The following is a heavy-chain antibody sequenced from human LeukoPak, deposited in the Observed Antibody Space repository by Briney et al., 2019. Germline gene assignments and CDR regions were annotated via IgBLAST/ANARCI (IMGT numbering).Heavy chain of an antibody. CDR3: ARDRREWELLSPFDY. J-gene: IGHJ4*02. CDR1: GYSISSGYY. CDR2: IYRSGST. Sequence: SETLSLTCTVSGYSISSGYYWGWIRQPPGKGLGFIGSIYRSGSTYYNPSLKSRVTISVHTSKNQFYLKLSSVTAADTAVYYCARDRREWELLSPFDYWGQGTLVTVSS. D-gene: IGHD1-26*01. V-gene: IGHV4-38-2*02.